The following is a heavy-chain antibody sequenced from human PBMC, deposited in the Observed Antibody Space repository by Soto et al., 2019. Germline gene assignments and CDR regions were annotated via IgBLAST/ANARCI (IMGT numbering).Heavy chain of an antibody. Sequence: QVHLVESGGGVAQPGRSLRLSCAASGSIFTGYGMHWVRQAPGKGLEWVAVIWFDGSNKYYADSVKGRFTISRDNSKNLLYLKMNGLRVEDRAVYYWAREGLGGTTSGGSLDYGGQGPLVTVPS. CDR2: IWFDGSNK. CDR1: GSIFTGYG. V-gene: IGHV3-33*01. J-gene: IGHJ4*02. D-gene: IGHD1-1*01. CDR3: AREGLGGTTSGGSLDY.